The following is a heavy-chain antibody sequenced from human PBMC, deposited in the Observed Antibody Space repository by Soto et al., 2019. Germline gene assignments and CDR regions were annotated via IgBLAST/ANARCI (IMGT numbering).Heavy chain of an antibody. CDR2: IFSSGST. D-gene: IGHD5-12*01. CDR3: AREGSYSAYNFAHGIQLWSFDF. Sequence: SETLSLTCTVSGGSINTFYWSCVRQRAGKGLEWIGRIFSSGSTSFNPSLESRVAMSVDTSKNHFSLNLSSVTAADMAVYYCAREGSYSAYNFAHGIQLWSFDFWGQGDLVT. J-gene: IGHJ4*02. V-gene: IGHV4-4*07. CDR1: GGSINTFY.